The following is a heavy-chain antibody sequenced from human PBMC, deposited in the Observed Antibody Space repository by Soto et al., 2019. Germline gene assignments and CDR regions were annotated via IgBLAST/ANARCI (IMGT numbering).Heavy chain of an antibody. Sequence: QVQLVQSGAEVKKPGASLKVSCKASGYTFSNFGVSWVRQAPGQGLEWIGWINPDNGDTNYGQKFQGRATMTTDTFTNTAYMEVRGLRSDDTAVYYCARGVRVSAYLDYYMDVWGEGTTVTASS. CDR1: GYTFSNFG. V-gene: IGHV1-18*01. J-gene: IGHJ6*03. D-gene: IGHD3-10*02. CDR3: ARGVRVSAYLDYYMDV. CDR2: INPDNGDT.